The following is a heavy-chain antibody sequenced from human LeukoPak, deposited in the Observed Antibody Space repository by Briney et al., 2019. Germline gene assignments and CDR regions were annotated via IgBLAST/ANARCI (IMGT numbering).Heavy chain of an antibody. CDR1: GYTFRRYW. J-gene: IGHJ3*02. V-gene: IGHV3-7*01. CDR3: ARGDFNDYGDYVDAFEI. Sequence: PGGSLRLSCAASGYTFRRYWMSWVRQAPGKGLEWVANIKPDGSEKYCVDAVKGRFTISRDNAKKSLYLQMNSLRAEDTAVYYCARGDFNDYGDYVDAFEIWGQGTMVTVSA. D-gene: IGHD4-17*01. CDR2: IKPDGSEK.